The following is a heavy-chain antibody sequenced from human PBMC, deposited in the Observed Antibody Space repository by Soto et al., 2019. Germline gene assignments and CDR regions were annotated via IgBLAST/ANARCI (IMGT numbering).Heavy chain of an antibody. V-gene: IGHV3-74*01. J-gene: IGHJ3*02. Sequence: VQLVESGGGLVQPGGSLRLSCAASGFTFSSYWMHWVRQAPGKGLVWVSRSNSDGSTTTYADSVRGRFTISRDNAKNTLYLQMSSLRAEDTAVYYCARKGWRDAFDIWGQGTMVTVSS. CDR1: GFTFSSYW. CDR3: ARKGWRDAFDI. D-gene: IGHD2-15*01. CDR2: SNSDGSTT.